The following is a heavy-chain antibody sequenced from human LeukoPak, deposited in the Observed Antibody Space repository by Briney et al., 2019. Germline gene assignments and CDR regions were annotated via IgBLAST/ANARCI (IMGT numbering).Heavy chain of an antibody. CDR1: GFTFSSYT. CDR3: ARDYYKNFDY. V-gene: IGHV3-21*01. Sequence: GGSLRLSCAASGFTFSSYTMNWVRQAPGKGLEWVSSVSSSSSYIFYADSVKGRLTISRDNAKNSLYLQMNSLRAEDTAVYYCARDYYKNFDYWGQGTLVTVSS. CDR2: VSSSSSYI. J-gene: IGHJ4*02. D-gene: IGHD3-22*01.